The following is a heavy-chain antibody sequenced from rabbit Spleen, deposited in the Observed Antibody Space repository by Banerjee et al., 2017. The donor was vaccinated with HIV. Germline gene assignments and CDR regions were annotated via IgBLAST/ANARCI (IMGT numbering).Heavy chain of an antibody. CDR1: GFSFSSSDY. Sequence: QSLEESGGDLVKPGASLTLTCTASGFSFSSSDYMCWVRQAPGKGLEWISCIAGGSSAFTYSATWAKGRFTCSKSSSTTVTLQLTSLTAADTATYFCARDDGSSFSSYGMDLWGPGTLVTVS. CDR2: IAGGSSAFT. D-gene: IGHD8-1*01. CDR3: ARDDGSSFSSYGMDL. J-gene: IGHJ6*01. V-gene: IGHV1S40*01.